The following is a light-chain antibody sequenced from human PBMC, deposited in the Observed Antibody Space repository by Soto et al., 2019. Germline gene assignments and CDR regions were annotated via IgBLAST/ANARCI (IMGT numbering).Light chain of an antibody. CDR1: TGAVTSGHF. J-gene: IGLJ3*02. Sequence: QAVVTQEPSLTVSPGGTVTLTCGSSTGAVTSGHFPYWFQQKSGQAPRTLIYDASDKHSSTPARFSGSLVGGKAALTLSGAQPDDEAENYFLLFYSGARVFAGGTKLTVL. V-gene: IGLV7-46*01. CDR3: LLFYSGARV. CDR2: DAS.